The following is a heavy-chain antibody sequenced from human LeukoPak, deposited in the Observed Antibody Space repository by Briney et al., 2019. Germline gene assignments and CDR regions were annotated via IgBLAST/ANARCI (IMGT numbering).Heavy chain of an antibody. Sequence: SQTLSRTCAISGDSVSSDSAAWNWIRQSPSRGLEWLGRTYYRSEWYNEYAISVRSRVTINPDTSKNQFSLQLNSVTAADTAVYYCASTREDIVVVPAATYYYYGMDVWGQGTTVTVSS. CDR2: TYYRSEWYN. V-gene: IGHV6-1*01. J-gene: IGHJ6*02. CDR1: GDSVSSDSAA. CDR3: ASTREDIVVVPAATYYYYGMDV. D-gene: IGHD2-2*01.